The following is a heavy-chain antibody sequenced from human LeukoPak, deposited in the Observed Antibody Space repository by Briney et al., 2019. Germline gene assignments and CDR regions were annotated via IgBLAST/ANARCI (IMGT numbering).Heavy chain of an antibody. Sequence: PSETLSLTXAVYGGSFSGYYWSWIRQPPGKGLEWIGEINHSGSTNYNPSLKSRVTISVDTSKDQFSLKLSSVTAADTAVYYCARDGSGWSKDKDAFDIWGQGTMVTVSS. CDR1: GGSFSGYY. V-gene: IGHV4-34*01. J-gene: IGHJ3*02. CDR3: ARDGSGWSKDKDAFDI. CDR2: INHSGST. D-gene: IGHD6-19*01.